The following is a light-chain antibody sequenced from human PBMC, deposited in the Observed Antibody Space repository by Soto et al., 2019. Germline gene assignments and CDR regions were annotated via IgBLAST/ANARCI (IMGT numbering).Light chain of an antibody. CDR3: LQDNNYPRT. Sequence: AIQLTQSPSSLSASLGDRGTISCRASQGISSYLAWYQQKPGQDPKLLIYKASTLKSGVPSRVSGSGSGTEFTLTISSLRPEDFATYNCLQDNNYPRTFGQGTKV. V-gene: IGKV1-6*01. J-gene: IGKJ1*01. CDR2: KAS. CDR1: QGISSY.